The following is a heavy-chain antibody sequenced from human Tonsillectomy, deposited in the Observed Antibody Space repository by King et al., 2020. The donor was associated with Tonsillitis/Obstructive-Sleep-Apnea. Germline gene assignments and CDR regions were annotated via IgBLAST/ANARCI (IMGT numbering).Heavy chain of an antibody. J-gene: IGHJ5*02. CDR1: GGTFNSYA. V-gene: IGHV1-69*04. D-gene: IGHD3/OR15-3a*01. CDR2: IIPILART. Sequence: QLVQSGAEVKKPGSSVKVSCKASGGTFNSYAINWVRQAPGQGLEWMGRIIPILARTNYAQKFQGKITISADKSTSTAYMELSSLSPEATAVYYCASSPVGSALFGLVSNAGWFVHWGQGTLVTVSS. CDR3: ASSPVGSALFGLVSNAGWFVH.